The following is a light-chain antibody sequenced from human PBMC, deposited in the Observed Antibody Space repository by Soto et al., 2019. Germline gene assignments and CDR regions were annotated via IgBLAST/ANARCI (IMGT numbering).Light chain of an antibody. J-gene: IGKJ1*01. CDR1: QGISNY. V-gene: IGKV1-9*01. CDR2: TAC. Sequence: DVQLTQSPSFLSASVGDRVTITCRASQGISNYLAWYQQAPGKAPKLLIYTACTLQSGVPSRFSGSGSGTEFTLTSSSLQPEDFAPYYCQRLDSYPRTFGKGTQVDIK. CDR3: QRLDSYPRT.